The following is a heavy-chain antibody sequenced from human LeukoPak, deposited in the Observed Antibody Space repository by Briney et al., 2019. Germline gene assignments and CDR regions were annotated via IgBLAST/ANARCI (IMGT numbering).Heavy chain of an antibody. V-gene: IGHV4-39*01. CDR3: ARSTSGSYFWADK. Sequence: SETLSLTCTLSGDSITSTTYYWGWIRQSPGKGLEWVGSIYYSGTTYYNPSLKSRVTISVDTSKSQFSLKLTSVTAADTAVYYCARSTSGSYFWADKWGQGTLVTVSS. J-gene: IGHJ4*02. CDR1: GDSITSTTYY. D-gene: IGHD1-26*01. CDR2: IYYSGTT.